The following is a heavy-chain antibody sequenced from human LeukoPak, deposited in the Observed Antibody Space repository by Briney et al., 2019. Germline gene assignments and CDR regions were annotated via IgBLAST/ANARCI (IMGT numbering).Heavy chain of an antibody. CDR3: ARGRVVPAANVFDY. CDR2: INHSGST. CDR1: GGSFSGYY. D-gene: IGHD2-2*01. Sequence: PSETLSLTCAVYGGSFSGYYWSWIRQPPGKGLEWIGEINHSGSTNYNPSLKSRVTISVDTSKNQFSLKLSFVTAADTAVYYCARGRVVPAANVFDYWGQGTLVTVSS. J-gene: IGHJ4*02. V-gene: IGHV4-34*01.